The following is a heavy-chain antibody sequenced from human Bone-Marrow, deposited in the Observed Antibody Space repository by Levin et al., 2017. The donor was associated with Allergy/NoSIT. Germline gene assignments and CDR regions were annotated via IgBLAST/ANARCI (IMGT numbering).Heavy chain of an antibody. Sequence: ASVKVSCTVSGYTFTDYYIHWVRQTPGQGLEWIGWIDPTRGDTKFAEKFHARVVLTRNSSISPAYMELGRLSSDDTALYYWARGGDSSNDYWGQGTLVTVSS. CDR2: IDPTRGDT. J-gene: IGHJ4*02. V-gene: IGHV1-2*02. CDR3: ARGGDSSNDY. CDR1: GYTFTDYY. D-gene: IGHD6-13*01.